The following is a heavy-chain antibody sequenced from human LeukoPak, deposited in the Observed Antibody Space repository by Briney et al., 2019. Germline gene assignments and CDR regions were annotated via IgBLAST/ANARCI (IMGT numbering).Heavy chain of an antibody. Sequence: GASVKVSCKASGYTFTSYDINWVRQATGQGLEWMGWMNPNSGNTGYAQKFQGRVTMTRNTSISTAYMELSSLRSEDTAVYYCARFPGLLWFWELLDAFDIWGQGTMVTVSS. CDR1: GYTFTSYD. J-gene: IGHJ3*02. CDR2: MNPNSGNT. V-gene: IGHV1-8*01. CDR3: ARFPGLLWFWELLDAFDI. D-gene: IGHD3-10*01.